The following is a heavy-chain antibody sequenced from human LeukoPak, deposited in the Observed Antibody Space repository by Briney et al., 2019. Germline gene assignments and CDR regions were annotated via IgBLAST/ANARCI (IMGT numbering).Heavy chain of an antibody. V-gene: IGHV4-34*01. Sequence: SETLSLTCAVYGGSFSGYYWSWIRQPPGKGLEWIGEINHSGSTNYNPSLKSRVTISVDTSKNQFSLKLSSVTAADTAVYYCARVHYDFWSGYSAFDYWGQGTLVTVSS. CDR1: GGSFSGYY. J-gene: IGHJ4*02. CDR2: INHSGST. D-gene: IGHD3-3*01. CDR3: ARVHYDFWSGYSAFDY.